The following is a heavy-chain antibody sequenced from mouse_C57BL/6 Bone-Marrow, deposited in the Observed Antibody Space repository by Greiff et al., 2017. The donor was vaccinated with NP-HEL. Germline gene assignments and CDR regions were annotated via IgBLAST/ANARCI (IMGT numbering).Heavy chain of an antibody. V-gene: IGHV5-2*01. D-gene: IGHD2-4*01. J-gene: IGHJ3*01. CDR3: ASYDYDTLAY. CDR1: EYEFPSHD. Sequence: DVKLQESGGGLVQPGESLKLSCESNEYEFPSHDMSWVRKTPEKRLELVAAINSDGGSTYYPDTMERRFIISRDNTKKTLYLQMSSLRSEDTALYYCASYDYDTLAYWGQGTLVTVSA. CDR2: INSDGGST.